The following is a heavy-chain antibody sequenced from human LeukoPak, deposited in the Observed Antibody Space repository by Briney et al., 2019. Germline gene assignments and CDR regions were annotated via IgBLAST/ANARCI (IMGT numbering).Heavy chain of an antibody. CDR3: ARGSGITGTMDY. CDR2: IYYSGST. V-gene: IGHV4-61*08. Sequence: SETLSLTCTVSGGSISSGGYYWSWIRQHPGKGLEWIGYIYYSGSTNYNPSLKSRVTISVDTSKNQFSLKLSSVTAADTAVYYCARGSGITGTMDYWGQGTLVTVSS. CDR1: GGSISSGGYY. D-gene: IGHD1-20*01. J-gene: IGHJ4*02.